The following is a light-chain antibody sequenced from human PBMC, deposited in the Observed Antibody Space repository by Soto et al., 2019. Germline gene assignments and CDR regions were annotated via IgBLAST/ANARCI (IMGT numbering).Light chain of an antibody. J-gene: IGLJ1*01. Sequence: QSVLTQPPSASGTPGQRVTISCSGSSSNVGTNHVNWYQQLPGTAPKLLIYSNNQRPSGVPDRFSGSKSGTSASLAISGLQSEDEADYYCSSYTSSRAYVFGIGTKLTVL. CDR3: SSYTSSRAYV. CDR2: SNN. V-gene: IGLV1-44*01. CDR1: SSNVGTNH.